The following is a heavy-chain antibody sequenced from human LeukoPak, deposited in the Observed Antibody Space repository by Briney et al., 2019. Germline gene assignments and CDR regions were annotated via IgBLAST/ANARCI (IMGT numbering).Heavy chain of an antibody. Sequence: PGGSLRLSCAASGFTFSDYYMSWIRQAPGKGLEWVSYISSSGSTIYYADSVKGRFTISRDNAENSLYLQMNSLRAEDTAVYYCARDRYDWLLGPDYWGQGTLVTVSS. D-gene: IGHD3-9*01. V-gene: IGHV3-11*01. CDR2: ISSSGSTI. CDR3: ARDRYDWLLGPDY. J-gene: IGHJ4*02. CDR1: GFTFSDYY.